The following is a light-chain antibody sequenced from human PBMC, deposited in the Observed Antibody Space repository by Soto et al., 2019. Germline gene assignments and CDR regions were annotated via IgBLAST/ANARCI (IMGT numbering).Light chain of an antibody. J-gene: IGKJ5*01. CDR3: QQRSNWPPF. CDR1: QSVSSY. V-gene: IGKV3-11*01. CDR2: DAS. Sequence: EIVLTQSPATLSLSPGERATLSCRASQSVSSYLAWYQQKPGQAPRLLIYDASNRATGIPARFSGSGSGTDFNLTISSLEPEDFAVYYCQQRSNWPPFFGQGTRLEI.